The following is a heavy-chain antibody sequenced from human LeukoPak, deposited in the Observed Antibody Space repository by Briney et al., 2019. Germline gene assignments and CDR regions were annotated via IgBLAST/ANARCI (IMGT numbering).Heavy chain of an antibody. CDR1: GFTFDDYA. J-gene: IGHJ4*02. Sequence: PGRSLRLSCAASGFTFDDYAMHWVRQAPGKGLEWVSGISWNSGSIGYADSVKGRFTISRDNAKNSLYLQMNSLRAEDTALYYCAEDIGDGYCSSTSCFFDYWGQGTLVTVSS. CDR3: AEDIGDGYCSSTSCFFDY. V-gene: IGHV3-9*01. D-gene: IGHD2-2*01. CDR2: ISWNSGSI.